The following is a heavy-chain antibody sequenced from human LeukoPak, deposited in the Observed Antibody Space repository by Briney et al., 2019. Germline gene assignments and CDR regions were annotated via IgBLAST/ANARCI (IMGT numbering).Heavy chain of an antibody. J-gene: IGHJ4*02. V-gene: IGHV1-69*01. D-gene: IGHD3-22*01. Sequence: SVKVSFTASGGTFSIYAISWVRQAPGQGLGWMGGIVLIFGTANYSQKFQGRVTITADESASTAYMELSSLTSVDAAGYYCASGRDSSGYYLPYYFDYWGQGTLVTVSS. CDR2: IVLIFGTA. CDR3: ASGRDSSGYYLPYYFDY. CDR1: GGTFSIYA.